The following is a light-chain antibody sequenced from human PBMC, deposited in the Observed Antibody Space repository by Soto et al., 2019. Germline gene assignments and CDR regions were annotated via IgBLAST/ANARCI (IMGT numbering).Light chain of an antibody. CDR2: EAS. J-gene: IGKJ1*01. CDR1: QSMIKW. Sequence: DIQMTQSPSTLSASVGDGVTITCRASQSMIKWLDWYQQKPGKAPTLLIYEASRLQSGVPSRFSGSEAGTEFTLTISSLQPDDSETYYCQQYNTYPWTCGQGTKVEIK. V-gene: IGKV1-5*03. CDR3: QQYNTYPWT.